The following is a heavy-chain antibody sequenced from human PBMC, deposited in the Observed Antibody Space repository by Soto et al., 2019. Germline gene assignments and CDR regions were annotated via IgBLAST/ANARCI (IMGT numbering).Heavy chain of an antibody. CDR3: ARDSGLYNGNHSPMFDP. CDR2: IYYSGST. CDR1: GGSISSYY. Sequence: SETLSLTCTVSGGSISSYYWSWIRQPPGKGLEWIGYIYYSGSTNYNPSLKSRVTISVDTSKNQFSLKLSSVTAADTAVHYCARDSGLYNGNHSPMFDPWGQGTLVIVSS. D-gene: IGHD1-20*01. V-gene: IGHV4-59*01. J-gene: IGHJ5*02.